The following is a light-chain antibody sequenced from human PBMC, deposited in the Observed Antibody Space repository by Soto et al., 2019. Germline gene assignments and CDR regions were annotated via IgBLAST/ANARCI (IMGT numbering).Light chain of an antibody. CDR3: QQYNSYS. CDR1: QSITGY. J-gene: IGKJ1*01. CDR2: AAS. V-gene: IGKV1-5*01. Sequence: DIQLTQSPSSLSASVGDRVTITCRASQSITGYLNWYQQKPGKAPKLLIFAASSLQSGVPSRFSGSRSGTEFTLTISSLQPDDFATYYCQQYNSYSFGQGTKVDIK.